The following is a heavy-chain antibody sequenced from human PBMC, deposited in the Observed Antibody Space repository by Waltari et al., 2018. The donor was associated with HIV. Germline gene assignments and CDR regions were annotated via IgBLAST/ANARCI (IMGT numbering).Heavy chain of an antibody. V-gene: IGHV3-49*04. Sequence: EVQLVESGGGLIQPGRSLRLSCTGSGFTFGDYLGSWVRQAPGRVLEWVGFISSKADSVGTPAYAASVKGRFTISRDDSRSVVYLQMNSLKTEDTAVYYCTRNTLTYFDFWGQGTLVTVSS. J-gene: IGHJ4*02. CDR2: ISSKADSVGTP. CDR3: TRNTLTYFDF. CDR1: GFTFGDYL.